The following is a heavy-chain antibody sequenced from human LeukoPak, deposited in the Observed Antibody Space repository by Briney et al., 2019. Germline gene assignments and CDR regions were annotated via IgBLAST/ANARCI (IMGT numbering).Heavy chain of an antibody. D-gene: IGHD4-17*01. V-gene: IGHV6-1*01. CDR2: TYYRSKWYN. CDR1: GDSVSNNRAD. CDR3: ARIATVTQDDY. Sequence: SQTLSLTCAISGDSVSNNRADWNWIRQSPSRGLEWLGRTYYRSKWYNDYALSVKSRITINPDTSKNQFSLQLNSVTPEDTAVYYCARIATVTQDDYWGQGTMVTVSS. J-gene: IGHJ4*02.